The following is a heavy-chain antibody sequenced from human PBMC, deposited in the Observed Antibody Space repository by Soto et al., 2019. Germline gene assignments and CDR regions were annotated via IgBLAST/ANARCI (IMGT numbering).Heavy chain of an antibody. D-gene: IGHD5-12*01. Sequence: GGSLRLSCAASGFTFSSYSMNWVRQAPGKGLEWVSSISSSSSYIYQADSVKGRFTISRDNAKNSLHLQMNSPRAEDTAVYYCAREAVDIVAATYYFDYWGQGTLVTVSS. CDR3: AREAVDIVAATYYFDY. V-gene: IGHV3-21*01. J-gene: IGHJ4*02. CDR2: ISSSSSYI. CDR1: GFTFSSYS.